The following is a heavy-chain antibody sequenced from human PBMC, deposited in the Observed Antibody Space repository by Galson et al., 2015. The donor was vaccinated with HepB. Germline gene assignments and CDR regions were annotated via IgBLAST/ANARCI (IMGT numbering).Heavy chain of an antibody. CDR3: AGSSGWDFWFLQH. D-gene: IGHD6-19*01. CDR2: ISYDGSNK. Sequence: SLRLSCAASGFTFSSYAMHWVRQAPGKGLEWVAVISYDGSNKYYADSVKGRFTISRDNSKNTLYLQMNSLRAEDTAVYYCAGSSGWDFWFLQHWGQGTLVTVSS. CDR1: GFTFSSYA. J-gene: IGHJ1*01. V-gene: IGHV3-30*04.